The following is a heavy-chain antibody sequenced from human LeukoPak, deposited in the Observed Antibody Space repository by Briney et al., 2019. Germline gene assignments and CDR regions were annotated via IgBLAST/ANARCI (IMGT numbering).Heavy chain of an antibody. J-gene: IGHJ4*02. CDR2: IIPIFGTA. Sequence: ASVEVSCKASGGTFSSYAISWVRQAPGQGLEWMGGIIPIFGTANYAQKFQGGVTITTDEPTSTAYMELSSLRSEDTAVYYCARGRSDGSSFGLFDYWGQGTLVTVSS. D-gene: IGHD6-6*01. CDR1: GGTFSSYA. V-gene: IGHV1-69*05. CDR3: ARGRSDGSSFGLFDY.